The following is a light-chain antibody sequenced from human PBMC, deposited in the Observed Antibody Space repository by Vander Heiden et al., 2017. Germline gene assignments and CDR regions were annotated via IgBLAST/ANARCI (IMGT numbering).Light chain of an antibody. CDR3: CSYAGSSTFEGV. CDR2: EVS. V-gene: IGLV2-23*02. J-gene: IGLJ2*01. CDR1: RSAVGSYNL. Sequence: QSALTQPASVSGSPGQSITISCTGNRSAVGSYNLVSWYQQHPGKAPKLMIYEVSKRRSGVSNRFSGSKSGNTASLTISGLQAEDEADYYCCSYAGSSTFEGVFGGGTKLTVL.